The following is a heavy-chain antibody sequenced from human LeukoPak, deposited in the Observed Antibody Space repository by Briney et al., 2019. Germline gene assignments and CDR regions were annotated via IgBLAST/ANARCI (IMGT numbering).Heavy chain of an antibody. CDR1: GFTFDDYA. CDR2: ISWNSGSI. D-gene: IGHD1-26*01. CDR3: AKARELLGSDDAFDI. J-gene: IGHJ3*02. V-gene: IGHV3-9*01. Sequence: GGSLRLSCAASGFTFDDYAMHWVRQAPGKGLEWVSGISWNSGSIGCADSVKGRFTISRDNAKNSLYLQMNSLRAEDTALYYCAKARELLGSDDAFDIWGQGTMVTVSS.